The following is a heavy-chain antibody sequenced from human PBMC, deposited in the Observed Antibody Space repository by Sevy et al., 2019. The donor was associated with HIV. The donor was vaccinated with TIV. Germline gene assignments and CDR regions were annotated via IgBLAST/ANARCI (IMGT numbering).Heavy chain of an antibody. CDR3: AREARVPGIAVAGTRPFDY. V-gene: IGHV3-30-3*01. CDR2: ISYDGSNK. D-gene: IGHD6-19*01. Sequence: GGSLRLSCAASGFTFSSYAMHWVRQAPGKGLEWVAVISYDGSNKYYADSVKGRFTISRDNSKNTLYLQMNSLGAEDTAVYYCAREARVPGIAVAGTRPFDYWGQGTLVTVSS. J-gene: IGHJ4*02. CDR1: GFTFSSYA.